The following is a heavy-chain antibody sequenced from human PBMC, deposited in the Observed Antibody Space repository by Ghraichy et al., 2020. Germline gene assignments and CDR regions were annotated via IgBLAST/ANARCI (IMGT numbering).Heavy chain of an antibody. V-gene: IGHV2-5*02. CDR2: IYWDDDK. CDR3: AHRSWVGFDY. D-gene: IGHD1-26*01. CDR1: GFSLSTGGVA. Sequence: SGPTLVKPTQTLTLTCTFSGFSLSTGGVAVGWIRQPPGKALEWLAHIYWDDDKRSSPSLKNRLTITKDTSKNQVVLTMTNMDPVDTGPYYCAHRSWVGFDYWGQGTLVTVSS. J-gene: IGHJ4*02.